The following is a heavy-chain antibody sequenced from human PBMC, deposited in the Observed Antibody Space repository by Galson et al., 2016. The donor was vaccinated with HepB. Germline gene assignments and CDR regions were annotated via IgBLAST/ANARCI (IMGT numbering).Heavy chain of an antibody. CDR3: AREINDSWRDWCFDL. D-gene: IGHD1-1*01. CDR2: VHSSGNT. Sequence: SETLSLTCTVSGGSISTYYWSWIRQPPGKGLEWIGYVHSSGNTNYNPSLESRVTISLDTSKSQFSLHLTSVTAADSAIHYCAREINDSWRDWCFDLWGRGTLVAVSS. V-gene: IGHV4-59*01. J-gene: IGHJ2*01. CDR1: GGSISTYY.